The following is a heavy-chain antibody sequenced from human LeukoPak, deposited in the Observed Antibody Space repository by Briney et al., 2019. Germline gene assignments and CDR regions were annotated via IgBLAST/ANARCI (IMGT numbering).Heavy chain of an antibody. V-gene: IGHV4-4*09. CDR2: IYTNGST. J-gene: IGHJ6*03. CDR3: ARTQGISRGANYMDV. Sequence: PSETLSLTCTVSGGSISSYYWSWIRQPPGKGLEWIGYIYTNGSTNYSPSLKSRVTISVDTSKKQFSLKLRSVTAADTAVYYCARTQGISRGANYMDVWGKGTTVTVSS. D-gene: IGHD1-26*01. CDR1: GGSISSYY.